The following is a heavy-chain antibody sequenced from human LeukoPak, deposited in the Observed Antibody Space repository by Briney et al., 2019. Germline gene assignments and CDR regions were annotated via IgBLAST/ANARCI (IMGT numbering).Heavy chain of an antibody. J-gene: IGHJ4*02. Sequence: GGSLRLFCAASGFTFSSYGMHWVRQAPGKGLEWVPVIWYDGSNKYYADSVKGRFTISRDNSKNTLYLQMNSLRAEDTAVYYCAKGIVGSGWETDYWGQGTLVTVSS. V-gene: IGHV3-33*06. CDR2: IWYDGSNK. CDR1: GFTFSSYG. D-gene: IGHD6-19*01. CDR3: AKGIVGSGWETDY.